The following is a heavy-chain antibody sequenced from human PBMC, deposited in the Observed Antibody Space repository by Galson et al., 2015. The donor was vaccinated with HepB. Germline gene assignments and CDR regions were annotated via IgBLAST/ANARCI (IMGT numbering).Heavy chain of an antibody. CDR1: GFSLTTSGVG. V-gene: IGHV2-5*01. D-gene: IGHD3-9*01. J-gene: IGHJ4*02. Sequence: PALVKPTQTLTLTCTFSGFSLTTSGVGVAWIRQPPGKALEWLALIYWNDDNRYSPSLRSRLTITKDTSKNQVVLTMTNMDPMDTATYYCAHIPDTGYGGALDYWGQGTLVTVSS. CDR3: AHIPDTGYGGALDY. CDR2: IYWNDDN.